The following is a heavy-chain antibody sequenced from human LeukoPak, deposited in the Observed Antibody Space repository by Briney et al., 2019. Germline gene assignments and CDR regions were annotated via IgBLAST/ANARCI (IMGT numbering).Heavy chain of an antibody. CDR1: GFTFDDYA. D-gene: IGHD6-19*01. CDR3: AKAKYSSGWFDWFDP. Sequence: PGGSLRLSCAASGFTFDDYAMHWVRQAPGKGLEWVSGISWNSGSIGYADSVKGRFTISRDNAKNSLYLQMNSLRAEDTALYYCAKAKYSSGWFDWFDPWGQGTLVTVSS. V-gene: IGHV3-9*01. CDR2: ISWNSGSI. J-gene: IGHJ5*02.